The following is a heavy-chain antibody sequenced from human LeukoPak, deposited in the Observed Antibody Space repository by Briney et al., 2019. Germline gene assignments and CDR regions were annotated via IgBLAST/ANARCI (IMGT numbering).Heavy chain of an antibody. Sequence: SETLSLTCTVSDGSISSYYWSWIRQPPGKGLEWIGFISYTGTTNYIPSLKSRVTISVDTSKNQFPLNLSSVTAADAAVYSCARGEGSGSYLDAFDIWGQGTMVTVSS. D-gene: IGHD1-26*01. J-gene: IGHJ3*02. CDR3: ARGEGSGSYLDAFDI. CDR2: ISYTGTT. CDR1: DGSISSYY. V-gene: IGHV4-59*12.